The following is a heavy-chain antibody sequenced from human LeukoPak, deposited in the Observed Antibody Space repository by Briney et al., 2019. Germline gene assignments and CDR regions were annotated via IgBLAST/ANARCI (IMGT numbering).Heavy chain of an antibody. Sequence: SETLSLTCTVSDGSIKTNYWWTWVRQPPGKGLEWIGETWHSGSSTNYNPSLKSRVTISVDKPKSQFSLKLTSVSAADTAIYYCARGNEYTWWQWSQGTLVTVSS. CDR2: TWHSGSST. CDR3: ARGNEYTWWQ. CDR1: DGSIKTNYW. J-gene: IGHJ4*02. D-gene: IGHD2-15*01. V-gene: IGHV4-4*02.